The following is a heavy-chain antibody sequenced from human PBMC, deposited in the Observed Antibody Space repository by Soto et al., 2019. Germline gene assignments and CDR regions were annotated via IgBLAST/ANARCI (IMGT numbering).Heavy chain of an antibody. D-gene: IGHD1-26*01. CDR2: IWYDGSNK. J-gene: IGHJ4*02. V-gene: IGHV3-33*01. Sequence: GGSLRLSCAASGFTFSSYGMHWVRQAPGKGLEWVAVIWYDGSNKYYADSVKGRFTISRDNSKNTLYLQMNSLRAEDTAVYYCARDRRERFYYFDYWGQGXLVTVSS. CDR1: GFTFSSYG. CDR3: ARDRRERFYYFDY.